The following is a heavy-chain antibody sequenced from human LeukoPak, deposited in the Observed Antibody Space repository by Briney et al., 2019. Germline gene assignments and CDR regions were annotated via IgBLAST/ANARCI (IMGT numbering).Heavy chain of an antibody. CDR1: GYTFTGYY. Sequence: ASVKVSCKASGYTFTGYYMHWVRQAPGQGLEWMGWISAYNGNTNYAQKFQGRVTMTRDTSISTAYMELSRLRSDDTAVYYCARDLNPNEAREWFFPHYILGSTSDDLGLDYWGQGTLVTVSS. D-gene: IGHD3-3*01. J-gene: IGHJ4*02. V-gene: IGHV1-2*02. CDR3: ARDLNPNEAREWFFPHYILGSTSDDLGLDY. CDR2: ISAYNGNT.